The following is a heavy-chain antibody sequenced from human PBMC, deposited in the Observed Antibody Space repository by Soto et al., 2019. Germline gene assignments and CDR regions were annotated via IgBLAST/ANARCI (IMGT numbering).Heavy chain of an antibody. CDR1: GGSISSSY. Sequence: QVQLQESGPGLVKPSGTLSLTCSVSGGSISSSYWNWIRQPAGKGLGWIGRFYTTGRASYNPSLKGRLHLTGDTSKNQFSMRLGSVTAADTAVYYCAREPIVEGPPGYNWFDPWGQGILVTVSS. CDR3: AREPIVEGPPGYNWFDP. V-gene: IGHV4-4*07. D-gene: IGHD3-22*01. J-gene: IGHJ5*02. CDR2: FYTTGRA.